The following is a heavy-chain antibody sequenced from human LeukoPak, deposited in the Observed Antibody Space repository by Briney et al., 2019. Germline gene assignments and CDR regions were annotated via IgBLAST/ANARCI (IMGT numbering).Heavy chain of an antibody. V-gene: IGHV3-23*01. Sequence: PGGSLRLSCAASGFTFSSYAMSWVRQAPGKGLEWVSTISGSGGSTYYADSVRGRFTISRDNSKNTLPLQMNSLRAEDTAVYYCAKMGPRYFDWSVDFWGQGTLVTVSS. D-gene: IGHD3-9*01. CDR3: AKMGPRYFDWSVDF. CDR2: ISGSGGST. CDR1: GFTFSSYA. J-gene: IGHJ4*02.